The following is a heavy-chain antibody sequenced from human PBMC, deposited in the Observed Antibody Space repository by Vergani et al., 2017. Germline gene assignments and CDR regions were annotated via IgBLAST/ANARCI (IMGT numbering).Heavy chain of an antibody. CDR3: AREEGVGYFQH. V-gene: IGHV4-59*01. Sequence: QVQLPESGPGLLKPSETLSLTCTVSGGSISSYYWSWIRQPPGKGLEWIGYIYYSGSTNYNPSLKSRVTISVDTSKNQFSLKLSSVTAADTAVYYCAREEGVGYFQHWGQGTLVTVSS. CDR2: IYYSGST. D-gene: IGHD1-26*01. CDR1: GGSISSYY. J-gene: IGHJ1*01.